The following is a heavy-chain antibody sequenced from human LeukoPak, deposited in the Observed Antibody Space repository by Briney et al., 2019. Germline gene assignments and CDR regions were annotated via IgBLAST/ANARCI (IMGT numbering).Heavy chain of an antibody. CDR2: FDPEDGET. J-gene: IGHJ4*02. CDR1: GYTLTELS. Sequence: GASVKVSCKVSGYTLTELSMHWVRQAPGKGLEWMGGFDPEDGETIYAQKFQGRVTMTEDTSTDTAYMELSSLRSEDTAVYYCATLSYLEWELPYFDYWGQGTLVTVSS. D-gene: IGHD1-26*01. CDR3: ATLSYLEWELPYFDY. V-gene: IGHV1-24*01.